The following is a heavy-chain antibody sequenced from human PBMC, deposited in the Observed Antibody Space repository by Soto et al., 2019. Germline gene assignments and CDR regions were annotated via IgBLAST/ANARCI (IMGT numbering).Heavy chain of an antibody. Sequence: AGQVSCKDSGYTFTSYGISWVGQAHGQGLEWMGWISAYNGNTNYAQKLQGRVTMTTDTSTSTAYMELRSLRSDDTAVYYCARDHCSSTSCYTAVDYWGQGTLVTVSS. V-gene: IGHV1-18*04. CDR1: GYTFTSYG. CDR2: ISAYNGNT. D-gene: IGHD2-2*02. J-gene: IGHJ4*02. CDR3: ARDHCSSTSCYTAVDY.